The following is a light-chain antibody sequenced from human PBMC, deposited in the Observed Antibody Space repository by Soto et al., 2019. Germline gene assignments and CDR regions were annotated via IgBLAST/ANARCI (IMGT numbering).Light chain of an antibody. CDR3: QQYSSYLWT. Sequence: QMTQSPSTLSASVGDRGTNTCRARQRINSWLAWYQQKPGKAPKLPIYKAANLESGVPSRFSGSGSGTEFTLTISSLQPDDFATYFCQQYSSYLWTFGQGPKVEIK. V-gene: IGKV1-5*03. CDR1: QRINSW. CDR2: KAA. J-gene: IGKJ1*01.